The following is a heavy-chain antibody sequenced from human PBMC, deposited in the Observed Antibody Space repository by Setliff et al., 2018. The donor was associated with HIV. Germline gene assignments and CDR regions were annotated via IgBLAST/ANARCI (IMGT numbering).Heavy chain of an antibody. Sequence: NPSETLSLTCNVSGGSISSYYWNWIRQSPGKGLQWIGYMYYSGGTTYNPSLKSRVTVTRDTSTSTVYMEVSSLTSEDTAVYYCARVAVPGLGYFQYWGRGTLVTVSS. V-gene: IGHV4-59*01. CDR3: ARVAVPGLGYFQY. J-gene: IGHJ1*01. CDR1: GGSISSYY. CDR2: MYYSGGT. D-gene: IGHD6-19*01.